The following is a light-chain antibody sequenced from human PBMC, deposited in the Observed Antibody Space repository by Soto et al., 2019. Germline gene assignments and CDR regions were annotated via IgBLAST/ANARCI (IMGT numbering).Light chain of an antibody. Sequence: DVVMTQSPLSLPVTLGQPASISCRSSQSLVYCDGNTYLNWFQQRPGQSPRRLIYKVSNRDSGVPDRFSGSGSGTDFTLKISRVEAEDVGVYYCMQGTHWPPYTFGQGTKLEIK. CDR2: KVS. V-gene: IGKV2-30*01. CDR1: QSLVYCDGNTY. CDR3: MQGTHWPPYT. J-gene: IGKJ2*01.